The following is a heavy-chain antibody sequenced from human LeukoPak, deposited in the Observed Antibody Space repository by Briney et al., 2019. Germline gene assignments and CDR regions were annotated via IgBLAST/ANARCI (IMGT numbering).Heavy chain of an antibody. Sequence: PGGSLRLSCAASGFTLTTYNMYWVRQAPGKGLEWVSYISGSSSSIYYADSVQGRFTISRDSAKNSLYLQMNSLRDEDTAVYYCAETSNFNCASDPWGQGTLVTVSS. CDR1: GFTLTTYN. CDR2: ISGSSSSI. D-gene: IGHD1-20*01. V-gene: IGHV3-48*02. CDR3: AETSNFNCASDP. J-gene: IGHJ5*02.